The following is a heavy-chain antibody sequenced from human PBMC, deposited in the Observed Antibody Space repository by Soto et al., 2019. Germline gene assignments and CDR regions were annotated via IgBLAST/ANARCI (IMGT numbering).Heavy chain of an antibody. Sequence: SETLSLTCAVSGHSISSGYYWGWIRQPPGKGLEWIGSFYHSGSTYYNPSLKSRVTISVDTSKNQFSLKLSSVTAADTAVYYCARGEYYGSGNYFDNWGPGTLVTVSS. CDR2: FYHSGST. CDR1: GHSISSGYY. D-gene: IGHD3-10*01. J-gene: IGHJ4*02. V-gene: IGHV4-38-2*01. CDR3: ARGEYYGSGNYFDN.